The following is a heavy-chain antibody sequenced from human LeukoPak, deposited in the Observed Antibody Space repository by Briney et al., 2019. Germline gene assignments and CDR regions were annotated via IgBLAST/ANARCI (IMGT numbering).Heavy chain of an antibody. D-gene: IGHD3-3*01. J-gene: IGHJ4*02. V-gene: IGHV3-23*01. Sequence: GGSLRLSCEISGFTLNMYSMSWVRQAPGKGLEWVSLISGHAGSTQYADSVEGRFTISRDVRRNTLYLQMYSLRAEDTATCFCAKDGFQSSEWSPPLNSWGQGTLVTVSA. CDR1: GFTLNMYS. CDR3: AKDGFQSSEWSPPLNS. CDR2: ISGHAGST.